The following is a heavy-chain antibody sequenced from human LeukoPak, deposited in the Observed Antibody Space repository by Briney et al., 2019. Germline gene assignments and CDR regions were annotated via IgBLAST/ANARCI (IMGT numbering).Heavy chain of an antibody. Sequence: PGGSLRLSCAASGFTFSNYNMNCVRQAPGKGLEWVSYISSSSSTIYYADSVKGRFTISRDNAKNSLYLQMNSLRAEDTAVYYCARGSLVRGYYYYGMDVWGQGTTVTVSS. D-gene: IGHD3-10*01. CDR3: ARGSLVRGYYYYGMDV. J-gene: IGHJ6*02. CDR1: GFTFSNYN. CDR2: ISSSSSTI. V-gene: IGHV3-48*04.